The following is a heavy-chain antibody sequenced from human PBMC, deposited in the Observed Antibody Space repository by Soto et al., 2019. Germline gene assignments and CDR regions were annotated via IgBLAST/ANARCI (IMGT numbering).Heavy chain of an antibody. V-gene: IGHV4-59*08. CDR1: GDSLGSHY. CDR3: ARHLVYNMSPDV. CDR2: IRHTGST. J-gene: IGHJ6*02. Sequence: QMLLRASGPGLVKPSETLALTCTVSGDSLGSHYWSWIRQTPGKGLEWIDYIRHTGSTKYNPSLQSRVTMSIDTSKNQTSLRLTSVSTADTAFYSCARHLVYNMSPDVWGEWTPVTVSS. D-gene: IGHD1-1*01.